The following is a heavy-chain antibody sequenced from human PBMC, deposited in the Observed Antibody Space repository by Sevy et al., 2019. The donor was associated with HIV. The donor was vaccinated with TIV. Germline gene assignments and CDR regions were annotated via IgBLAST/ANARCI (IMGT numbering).Heavy chain of an antibody. J-gene: IGHJ4*02. V-gene: IGHV3-74*01. CDR3: ARAPADYSTGWSAD. Sequence: GGSLRLSCAVSGFTFSNYWMLWVRQAPGKGLLLVSRINPYGNSVTYAESVRGRFTISRDNAKNTLYLQMSSLRADDTAIYYCARAPADYSTGWSADWGQGTLVTVSS. CDR1: GFTFSNYW. CDR2: INPYGNSV. D-gene: IGHD6-19*01.